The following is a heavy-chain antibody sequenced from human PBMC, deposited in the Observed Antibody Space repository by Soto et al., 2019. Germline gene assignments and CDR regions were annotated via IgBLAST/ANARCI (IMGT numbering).Heavy chain of an antibody. V-gene: IGHV3-23*01. CDR1: GLIFSSYG. CDR2: ISGSGGST. J-gene: IGHJ4*02. CDR3: VVWPRYYFDY. Sequence: GGSLRLSCAASGLIFSSYGMTWIRQAPGKGLEWVSGISGSGGSTYYADSVKGRFTISRDNSKNTLYLQMNSLRAEDTAVYYCVVWPRYYFDYWGRXSLVTGSS. D-gene: IGHD2-8*01.